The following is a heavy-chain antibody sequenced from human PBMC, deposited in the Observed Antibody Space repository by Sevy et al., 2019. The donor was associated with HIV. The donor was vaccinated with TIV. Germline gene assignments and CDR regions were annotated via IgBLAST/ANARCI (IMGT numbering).Heavy chain of an antibody. D-gene: IGHD6-13*01. CDR3: VSLFLSYRSSWSYFDY. Sequence: GGSLRLSCAVSGFTVNDNDIIWVRQAPGKGLEWVSVIVSGVSTYYADSAKGRFTISRDNSKNTVDLQMNSVRAEDTAVYYCVSLFLSYRSSWSYFDYWGQGTLVTVSS. V-gene: IGHV3-66*02. CDR1: GFTVNDND. CDR2: IVSGVST. J-gene: IGHJ4*02.